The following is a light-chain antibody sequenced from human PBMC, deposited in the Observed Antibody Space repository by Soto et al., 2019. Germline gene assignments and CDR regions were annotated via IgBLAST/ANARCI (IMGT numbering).Light chain of an antibody. CDR1: SSDVGGYNY. CDR3: CSYTSSSTYV. Sequence: QSALTQPASVSGSPGQSITISCTGTSSDVGGYNYVSWYQQHPGKAPKLMIYEVSNRPSGVSNRFSGSKSGNTASLTISGLHAEGEADYYCCSYTSSSTYVFGTGTKLTVL. CDR2: EVS. J-gene: IGLJ1*01. V-gene: IGLV2-14*01.